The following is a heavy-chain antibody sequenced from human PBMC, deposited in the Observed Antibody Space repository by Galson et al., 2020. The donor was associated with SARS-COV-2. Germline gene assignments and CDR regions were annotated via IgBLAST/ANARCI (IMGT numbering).Heavy chain of an antibody. CDR3: ARDLGRYYDVLNGDYTTFYYADH. Sequence: ASVKVSCSASGYNFDNFGISWVRQAPGQGLEWVGWITSYNRNAKSAEKFQGRVTITRDTFTPTVYMELKSLRSDDTAVYFCARDLGRYYDVLNGDYTTFYYADHWGQGTLVTVSS. J-gene: IGHJ4*02. D-gene: IGHD3-9*01. V-gene: IGHV1-18*01. CDR1: GYNFDNFG. CDR2: ITSYNRNA.